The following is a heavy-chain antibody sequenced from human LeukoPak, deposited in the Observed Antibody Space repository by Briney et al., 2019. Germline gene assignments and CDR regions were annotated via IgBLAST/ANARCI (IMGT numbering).Heavy chain of an antibody. Sequence: SETLSLTCTVSGGSINSYYWSWIRQPAGKGLDWIGRIYSIRTTDYNPSLKSRVTMSVDTSKNQFSLKLTSVIAADSAVYYCARYSSSCTDAFDIWGQGTMVTVSS. CDR2: IYSIRTT. V-gene: IGHV4-4*07. J-gene: IGHJ3*02. CDR3: ARYSSSCTDAFDI. D-gene: IGHD6-13*01. CDR1: GGSINSYY.